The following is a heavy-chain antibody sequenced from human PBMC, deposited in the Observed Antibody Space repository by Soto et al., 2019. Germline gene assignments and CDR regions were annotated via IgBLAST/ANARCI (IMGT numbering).Heavy chain of an antibody. Sequence: PSETLSLTCTVSGVSISNYYWSWIRQPPGKGLEWIGYIYYSGSTNYNPSLKSRVTISIDTSKNQLSLKLSSVTAADTAVYYCARHGNGFFAYWGPGTLVTVSS. CDR1: GVSISNYY. V-gene: IGHV4-59*08. J-gene: IGHJ4*02. D-gene: IGHD2-8*01. CDR3: ARHGNGFFAY. CDR2: IYYSGST.